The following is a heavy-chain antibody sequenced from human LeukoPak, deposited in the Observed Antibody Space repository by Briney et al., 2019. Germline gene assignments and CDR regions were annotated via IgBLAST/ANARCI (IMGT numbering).Heavy chain of an antibody. CDR3: ARDPIYPRGMAV. CDR1: GGSISSYY. D-gene: IGHD2-2*02. J-gene: IGHJ6*01. V-gene: IGHV4-59*01. CDR2: IYYSGST. Sequence: SETLSLTCTVSGGSISSYYWSWIRQPPGKGLEWIGYIYYSGSTNYNPSLKSRVTISVDTSKNQFSLKLSSVTAADTAVYYCARDPIYPRGMAVWGQGTTVTVSS.